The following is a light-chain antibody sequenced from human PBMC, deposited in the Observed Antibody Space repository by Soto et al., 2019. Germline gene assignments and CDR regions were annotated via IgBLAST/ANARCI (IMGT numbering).Light chain of an antibody. CDR3: MQALQSLT. Sequence: EIVMTQSPLTLPVTPGEPASMSCRSSQSLLYNNTFNYLDWYLQKPGQSPHLLIYLGSNRASGVPDRFSGSGSGTDFSLKISRVEAEDVGNYYCMQALQSLTFGQGTRLEIK. V-gene: IGKV2-28*01. CDR2: LGS. J-gene: IGKJ5*01. CDR1: QSLLYNNTFNY.